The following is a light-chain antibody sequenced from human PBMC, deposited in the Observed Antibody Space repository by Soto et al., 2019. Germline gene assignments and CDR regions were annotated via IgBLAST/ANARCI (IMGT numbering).Light chain of an antibody. CDR3: QQYSNWPPWT. J-gene: IGKJ1*01. V-gene: IGKV3-15*01. Sequence: EIVMTQSPATLSVSPGERATLSCRASQSVSSNLAWYQQKPGQAPRLLTYGASTRATGIPARFSGSGSGTEFTLNISSLQSEDFAVYYCQQYSNWPPWTFGQGTKVDIK. CDR2: GAS. CDR1: QSVSSN.